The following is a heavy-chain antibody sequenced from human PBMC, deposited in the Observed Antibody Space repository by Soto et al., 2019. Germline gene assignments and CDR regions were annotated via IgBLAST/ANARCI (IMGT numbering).Heavy chain of an antibody. CDR2: IYYSGST. Sequence: QVQLQESGPGLVKPSQTLSLTCTVSGGSISSGDYYWSWIRQPPGKGLEWIGYIYYSGSTYYNPSLKSRVTISVDTSKNQFSLKLSSVTAAYTAVYYCARVLENDSSANINPGYFQHWVQGTLVTVSS. CDR1: GGSISSGDYY. D-gene: IGHD3-22*01. CDR3: ARVLENDSSANINPGYFQH. J-gene: IGHJ1*01. V-gene: IGHV4-30-4*01.